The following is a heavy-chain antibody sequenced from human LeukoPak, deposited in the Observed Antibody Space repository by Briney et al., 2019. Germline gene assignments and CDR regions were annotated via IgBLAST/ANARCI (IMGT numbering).Heavy chain of an antibody. CDR1: GFTVSSNY. V-gene: IGHV3-53*04. J-gene: IGHJ4*02. D-gene: IGHD6-19*01. Sequence: PGGSLRLSCAASGFTVSSNYMSWVRQAPGKGLEWVSVIYSGGSTYYADSVKGRFTISGHNSKNTLYLQMNSLRAEDTAVYYCAREAYSSGWPTTYYFDYWGQGTLVTVSS. CDR3: AREAYSSGWPTTYYFDY. CDR2: IYSGGST.